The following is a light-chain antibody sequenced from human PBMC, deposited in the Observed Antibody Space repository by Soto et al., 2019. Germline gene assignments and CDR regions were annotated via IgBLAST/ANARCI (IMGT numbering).Light chain of an antibody. Sequence: DIQMTQSPSSLSASVGYRVTITCRASQSISNYLNWYQQKPGKAPKLLIYASSLQSGVPSRFSGSGSGTDFTLTISSLQPEDFATYYCQQANSFPITFGQGTRLEIK. CDR2: AS. CDR3: QQANSFPIT. V-gene: IGKV1-39*01. J-gene: IGKJ5*01. CDR1: QSISNY.